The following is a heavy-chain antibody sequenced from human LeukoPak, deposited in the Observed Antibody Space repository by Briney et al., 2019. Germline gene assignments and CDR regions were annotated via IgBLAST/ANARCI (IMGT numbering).Heavy chain of an antibody. CDR2: IRYDGSNK. D-gene: IGHD2-2*01. CDR3: AKDLLTYCSSTSCYGDAFDI. J-gene: IGHJ3*02. CDR1: GFTFSSYG. Sequence: GGSLRLSCAASGFTFSSYGMHWVRRAPGKGLEWVAFIRYDGSNKYYADSVKGRFTISRDNSKNTLYLQMNSLRAEDTAVYYCAKDLLTYCSSTSCYGDAFDIWGQGTMVTVSS. V-gene: IGHV3-30*02.